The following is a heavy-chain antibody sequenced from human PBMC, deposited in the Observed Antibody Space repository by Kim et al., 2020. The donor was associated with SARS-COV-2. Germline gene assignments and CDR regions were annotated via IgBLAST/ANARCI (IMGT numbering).Heavy chain of an antibody. Sequence: ASVKVSCKASGYTFTGYYMHWVRQAPGQGLEWMGRINPNSGGTNYAQKFQGRVTMTRDTSISTAYMELSRLRSDDTAVYYCARDLNYDTRTLVPDYYYYGMDVWGQGTTVTVSS. CDR3: ARDLNYDTRTLVPDYYYYGMDV. J-gene: IGHJ6*02. CDR2: INPNSGGT. D-gene: IGHD3-9*01. CDR1: GYTFTGYY. V-gene: IGHV1-2*06.